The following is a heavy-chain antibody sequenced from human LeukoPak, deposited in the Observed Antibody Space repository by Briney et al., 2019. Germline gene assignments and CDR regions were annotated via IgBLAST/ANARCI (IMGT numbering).Heavy chain of an antibody. D-gene: IGHD1-26*01. Sequence: PGGSLRLSCAASGFTFSSYGMHWVRQAPGKGLEWVAFIRYDGSNKYYADSVKGRFTISRDNSKNTLYLQMNSLRAEDTAVYYCAKVKVGATSPIDYWGQGTLVTVSS. CDR2: IRYDGSNK. J-gene: IGHJ4*02. CDR1: GFTFSSYG. V-gene: IGHV3-30*02. CDR3: AKVKVGATSPIDY.